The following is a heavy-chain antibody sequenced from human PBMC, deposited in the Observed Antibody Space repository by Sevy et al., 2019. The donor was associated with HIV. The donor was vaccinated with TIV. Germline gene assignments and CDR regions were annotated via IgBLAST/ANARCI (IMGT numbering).Heavy chain of an antibody. V-gene: IGHV4-59*01. Sequence: SETLSLTCSVSGGSISSYFWTWVRQSPGKGLEWIGNIYFTRNTDYSPSLKSRVTLSLDTSKSQFSLTLKSVTAADTAIYFCARGSTTRPRVLDYWGQGTLVTVSS. D-gene: IGHD1-1*01. CDR3: ARGSTTRPRVLDY. J-gene: IGHJ4*02. CDR1: GGSISSYF. CDR2: IYFTRNT.